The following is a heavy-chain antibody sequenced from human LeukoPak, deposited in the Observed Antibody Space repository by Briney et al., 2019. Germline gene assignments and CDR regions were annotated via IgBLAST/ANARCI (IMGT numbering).Heavy chain of an antibody. J-gene: IGHJ4*02. V-gene: IGHV3-66*02. D-gene: IGHD6-13*01. Sequence: PGGSLRLSCAASGFNVSSNYMTWIRQAPGKGLEWVSLIYGADAAYYAESVRGRFMISRDNLKNTLFLQMNSLRVEDTALYYCVTSTGQQFIPYDYWGQGTLVTVSS. CDR2: IYGADAA. CDR1: GFNVSSNY. CDR3: VTSTGQQFIPYDY.